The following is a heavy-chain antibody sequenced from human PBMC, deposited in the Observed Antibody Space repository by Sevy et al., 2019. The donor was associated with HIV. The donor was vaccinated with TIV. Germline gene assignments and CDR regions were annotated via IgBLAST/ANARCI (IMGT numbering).Heavy chain of an antibody. D-gene: IGHD4-4*01. V-gene: IGHV3-33*08. CDR1: GFPFNFPC. CDR2: IWQDGSNK. J-gene: IGHJ5*02. CDR3: ARETDNSARWLDP. Sequence: GALKPPFPASGFPFNFPCHHRGPQAPGQGPGGGTFIWQDGSNKYIADSVKGRFTISRDNSKNTLFLQMNSLTVEDTAVYYCARETDNSARWLDPWGQGTLVTVSS.